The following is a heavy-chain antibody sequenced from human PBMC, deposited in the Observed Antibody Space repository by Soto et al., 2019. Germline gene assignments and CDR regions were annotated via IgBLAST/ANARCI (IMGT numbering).Heavy chain of an antibody. J-gene: IGHJ4*02. V-gene: IGHV1-18*04. CDR1: GYTFTDYS. Sequence: QVQLVQSGAEVKKPGASVKVSCKTSGYTFTDYSMNWVRQAPGQRLEWMGWINTHNGHTQYSPRFDDRATMPTAPPTSTAYMKLRGLRSDDTAVYYCAKTDPWAYWAQGTLVTVSS. D-gene: IGHD7-27*01. CDR2: INTHNGHT. CDR3: AKTDPWAY.